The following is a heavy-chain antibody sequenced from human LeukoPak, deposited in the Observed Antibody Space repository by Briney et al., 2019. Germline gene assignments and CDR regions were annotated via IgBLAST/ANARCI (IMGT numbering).Heavy chain of an antibody. CDR1: GGSIGSGDYY. CDR3: ARAVVRGAVFDY. CDR2: IYYSGST. D-gene: IGHD3-10*01. J-gene: IGHJ4*02. V-gene: IGHV4-30-4*01. Sequence: SQSLSLTCTVSGGSIGSGDYYWSWIREPPGKGLEWIGNIYYSGSTYYNPSLKSPVTISVDTSKSQFSLKLSSVTAADTAVYYCARAVVRGAVFDYWGQGTLVTVSS.